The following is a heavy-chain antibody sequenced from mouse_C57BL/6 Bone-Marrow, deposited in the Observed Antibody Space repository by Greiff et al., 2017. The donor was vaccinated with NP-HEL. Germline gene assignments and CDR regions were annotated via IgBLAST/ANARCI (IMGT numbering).Heavy chain of an antibody. D-gene: IGHD1-1*02. Sequence: EVKLQESGAELVKPGASVKLSCTASGFNIKDYYMHWVKQRTEQGLEWIGRIDPEDGETKYATKFQGKATITADTSSNTAYLQLSSLTSEDTAVYYCARGWFWYFDVWGTGTTVTVSS. CDR3: ARGWFWYFDV. J-gene: IGHJ1*03. CDR1: GFNIKDYY. CDR2: IDPEDGET. V-gene: IGHV14-2*01.